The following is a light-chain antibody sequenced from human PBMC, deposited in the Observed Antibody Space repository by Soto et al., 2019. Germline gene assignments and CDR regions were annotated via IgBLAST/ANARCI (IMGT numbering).Light chain of an antibody. Sequence: EIVMTQSPDTLSVSPGERATLSCRASQSVSTNLAWYQQKPGQAPRLLFYGASTRATGIPARFSAGGSGTEFTLTIRSLQSEDFAIYYCQQYIMWPSGTFGQGTRLEIK. J-gene: IGKJ5*01. CDR3: QQYIMWPSGT. CDR1: QSVSTN. CDR2: GAS. V-gene: IGKV3-15*01.